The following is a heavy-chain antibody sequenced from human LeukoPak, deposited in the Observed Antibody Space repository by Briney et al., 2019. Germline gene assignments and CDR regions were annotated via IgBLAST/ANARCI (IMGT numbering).Heavy chain of an antibody. Sequence: PGRSLRLSCVDSGITFSSYAMHWVRLAPGKGLEWVAVISYDGSNRYYADSVKGRFTISRDNAKNSLSLQMNSLRAEDTAVYYCVRDGGVSGYDLLDYWGQGTLVTVSS. CDR1: GITFSSYA. CDR3: VRDGGVSGYDLLDY. CDR2: ISYDGSNR. J-gene: IGHJ4*02. V-gene: IGHV3-30*04. D-gene: IGHD5-12*01.